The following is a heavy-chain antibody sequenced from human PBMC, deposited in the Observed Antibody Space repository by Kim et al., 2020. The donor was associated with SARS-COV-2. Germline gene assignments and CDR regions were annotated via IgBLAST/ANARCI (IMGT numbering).Heavy chain of an antibody. V-gene: IGHV3-9*01. J-gene: IGHJ4*02. D-gene: IGHD3-3*01. CDR3: AKDSPHWSGPLHSFDY. Sequence: SVKGPFTSSRDNAKNSLYLQMNSLRAEDTALYYCAKDSPHWSGPLHSFDYWGQGTLVTVSS.